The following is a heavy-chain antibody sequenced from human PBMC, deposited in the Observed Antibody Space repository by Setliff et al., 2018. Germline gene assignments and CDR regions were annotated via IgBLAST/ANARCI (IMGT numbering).Heavy chain of an antibody. V-gene: IGHV4-4*08. Sequence: LSLTCTVSGGSITSYYWSWIRQPPGKGLEWIGYIYTSGSTYYNPSLKSRVTISVDTSQNQFSLRLSSVTAADTAVYYCARGTTNLNYYYYMDVWGKGTTVTVSS. CDR3: ARGTTNLNYYYYMDV. CDR2: IYTSGST. D-gene: IGHD4-4*01. J-gene: IGHJ6*03. CDR1: GGSITSYY.